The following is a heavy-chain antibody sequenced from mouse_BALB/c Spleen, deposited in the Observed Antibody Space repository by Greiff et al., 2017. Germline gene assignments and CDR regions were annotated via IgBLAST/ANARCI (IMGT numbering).Heavy chain of an antibody. D-gene: IGHD2-1*01. J-gene: IGHJ3*01. Sequence: VQLQQSGPELVKPGASVKISCKASGYTFTDYNMHWVKQTHGKSLEWIGYIYPYNGGTGYNQKFKSKATLTVDNSSSTAYMELRSLTSEDSAVYYCARGGNYEAWFAYWGQGTLVTVSA. CDR3: ARGGNYEAWFAY. V-gene: IGHV1S29*02. CDR1: GYTFTDYN. CDR2: IYPYNGGT.